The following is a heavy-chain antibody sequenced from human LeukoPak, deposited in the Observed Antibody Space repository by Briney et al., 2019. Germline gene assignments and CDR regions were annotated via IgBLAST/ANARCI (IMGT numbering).Heavy chain of an antibody. Sequence: PGGSLRLSRAASGFTFSSYEMNWVRQAPGKGLEWVSYISSSGSTIYYADSVKGRFTISRDNAKNSLYLQMNSLRAEDTAVYYCASGWLRNYFGYWGQGTLVTVSS. J-gene: IGHJ4*02. D-gene: IGHD5-12*01. V-gene: IGHV3-48*03. CDR1: GFTFSSYE. CDR3: ASGWLRNYFGY. CDR2: ISSSGSTI.